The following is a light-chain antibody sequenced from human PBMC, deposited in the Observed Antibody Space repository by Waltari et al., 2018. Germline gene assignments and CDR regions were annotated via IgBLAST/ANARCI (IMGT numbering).Light chain of an antibody. Sequence: QSALTQPPSASGSPGQSVTISCTGTSSDVGYYDYISWYQQHPGKAPTLMIYEVSKRPAGVPDRFSGSKSANTASLTVSGLQAEDEADYYCSSYAGSNKVVFGGGTKLTVL. CDR2: EVS. V-gene: IGLV2-8*01. CDR3: SSYAGSNKVV. CDR1: SSDVGYYDY. J-gene: IGLJ2*01.